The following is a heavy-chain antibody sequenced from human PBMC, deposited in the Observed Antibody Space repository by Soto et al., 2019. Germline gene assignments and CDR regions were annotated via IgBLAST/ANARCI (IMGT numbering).Heavy chain of an antibody. D-gene: IGHD5-12*01. Sequence: PSETLSLTCTVSGGSISSSNYYWGWIRQPPGKGLEWIGTIYYSGSTFYNPPLKSRVTISVDTSKNQFSLNLSSVTAADTAVYYCARANGGYADYWGQGALVTVSS. CDR3: ARANGGYADY. V-gene: IGHV4-39*07. CDR2: IYYSGST. J-gene: IGHJ4*02. CDR1: GGSISSSNYY.